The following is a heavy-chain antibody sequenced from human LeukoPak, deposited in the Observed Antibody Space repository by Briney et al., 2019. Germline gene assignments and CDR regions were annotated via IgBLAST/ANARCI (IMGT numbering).Heavy chain of an antibody. CDR1: GDSSYNRIYY. V-gene: IGHV4-39*07. Sequence: PSETLSLTCTVSGDSSYNRIYYWGWIRQPPGKGLEWIGSIDYGGSTYYNPSLKSRATISVDTSKNQFSLKLSSVTAADTAVYYCAREGRWALKYYMDVCGKGTTVTVSS. CDR2: IDYGGST. D-gene: IGHD1-26*01. J-gene: IGHJ6*03. CDR3: AREGRWALKYYMDV.